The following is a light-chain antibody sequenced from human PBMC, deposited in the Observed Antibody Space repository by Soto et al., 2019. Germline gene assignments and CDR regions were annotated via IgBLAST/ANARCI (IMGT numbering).Light chain of an antibody. CDR2: LSSDGSH. CDR1: SGHSSYA. V-gene: IGLV4-69*01. J-gene: IGLJ2*01. Sequence: QSVLTQSPSASASLGASVKLTCTRSSGHSSYAIAWHQQQPEKGPRYLMKLSSDGSHSKGDGIPDRFSGSSSGAERYLTISSLQSEDEADYYCQTWDTGARVVFGGGTKLTVL. CDR3: QTWDTGARVV.